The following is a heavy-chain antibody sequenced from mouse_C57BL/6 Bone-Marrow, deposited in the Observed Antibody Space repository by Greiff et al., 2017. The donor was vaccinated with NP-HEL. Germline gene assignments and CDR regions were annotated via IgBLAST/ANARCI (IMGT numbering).Heavy chain of an antibody. D-gene: IGHD2-4*01. CDR2: INPSTGGT. V-gene: IGHV1-42*01. CDR3: ASGDYDGFDY. CDR1: GYSFTGYY. J-gene: IGHJ2*01. Sequence: DVQLQESGPELVKPGASVKISCKASGYSFTGYYMNWVKQSPEKSLEWIGEINPSTGGTTYNQKFKAKATLTVDKSSSTAYMQLKSLTSEYSAVYYCASGDYDGFDYWGQGTTLTVSS.